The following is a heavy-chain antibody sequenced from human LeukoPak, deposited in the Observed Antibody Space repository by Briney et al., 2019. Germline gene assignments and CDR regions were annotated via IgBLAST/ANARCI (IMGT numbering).Heavy chain of an antibody. Sequence: GGSLRLSCAASGFTFSSYAMHWVRQAPGKGLEWVAVISYDGSNKYYADSVKGRFTISRDNSKNTLYLQMNSLRAEDTAVYYGASPIFSMTTVTTKDYWGQGTLVTVSS. D-gene: IGHD4-17*01. CDR2: ISYDGSNK. CDR1: GFTFSSYA. CDR3: ASPIFSMTTVTTKDY. J-gene: IGHJ4*02. V-gene: IGHV3-30-3*01.